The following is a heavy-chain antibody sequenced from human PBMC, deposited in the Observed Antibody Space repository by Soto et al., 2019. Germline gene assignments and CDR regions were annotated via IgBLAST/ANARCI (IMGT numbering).Heavy chain of an antibody. CDR2: TYDSGST. Sequence: SETLSLTCTVSGDSTISGSYLWTWIRQRSGKGLEWIGYTYDSGSTSYNPSLASRVSISADTSNNHFSLTLISVTAADTAVYYCARRAGNRRGYPIDYWGQGIPVTVSS. D-gene: IGHD5-18*01. CDR1: GDSTISGSYL. V-gene: IGHV4-31*03. CDR3: ARRAGNRRGYPIDY. J-gene: IGHJ4*02.